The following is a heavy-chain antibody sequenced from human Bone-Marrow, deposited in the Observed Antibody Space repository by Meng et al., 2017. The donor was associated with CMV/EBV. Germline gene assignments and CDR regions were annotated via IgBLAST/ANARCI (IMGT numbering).Heavy chain of an antibody. V-gene: IGHV1-69*02. D-gene: IGHD6-6*01. CDR3: ARTARPSAWFDP. CDR2: IIPILGIA. CDR1: GGTFSSYT. Sequence: SVKVSCKASGGTFSSYTISWVRQAPGQGLEWMGRIIPILGIANYAQKFQGRVTITADESTSTAYMELSSLRSEDTAVYYCARTARPSAWFDPWGQGTLVTVSS. J-gene: IGHJ5*02.